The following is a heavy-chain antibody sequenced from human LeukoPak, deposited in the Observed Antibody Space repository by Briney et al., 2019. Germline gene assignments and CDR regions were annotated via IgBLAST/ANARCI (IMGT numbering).Heavy chain of an antibody. CDR3: AKAMGYYGSGKSSANDY. J-gene: IGHJ4*02. Sequence: GGSLRLSCAASGFTFSSYAMNWVRQAPGQGLEWVSRISGTGGYTYYADSVKGRFTISRDNSKNTLYLQMNSLRAEDTAVYYCAKAMGYYGSGKSSANDYWGQGTLVTVSS. CDR1: GFTFSSYA. D-gene: IGHD3-10*01. CDR2: ISGTGGYT. V-gene: IGHV3-23*01.